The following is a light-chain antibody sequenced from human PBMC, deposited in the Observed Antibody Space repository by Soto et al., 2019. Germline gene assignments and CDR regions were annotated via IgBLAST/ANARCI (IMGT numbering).Light chain of an antibody. Sequence: QSALTQPPSVSGAPGHRVSISCTGSSSNIGAGYDVHWYQQLPGTAPKLLIYGNSNRPSGVPDRFSGSKSGTSASLVITGLQAEDEADYSCQSYDSSLSGYVFGTGSKVTVL. CDR3: QSYDSSLSGYV. J-gene: IGLJ1*01. CDR2: GNS. V-gene: IGLV1-40*01. CDR1: SSNIGAGYD.